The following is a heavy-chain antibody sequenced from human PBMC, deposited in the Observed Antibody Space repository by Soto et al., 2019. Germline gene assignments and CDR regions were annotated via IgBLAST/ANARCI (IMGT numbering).Heavy chain of an antibody. CDR3: ARDIRGFSRAFDY. V-gene: IGHV4-61*01. J-gene: IGHJ4*02. CDR2: IYSSGNT. D-gene: IGHD5-18*01. Sequence: QVQLQESGPGLVKPSETLSLTCSVSGDSVSSDTYYWTWIRQPPGTGLEWIGYIYSSGNTNYNPSLKSRVTISLDTSSNQFSLKLTSVTAADTAVYYCARDIRGFSRAFDYWGQGTLVTVSS. CDR1: GDSVSSDTYY.